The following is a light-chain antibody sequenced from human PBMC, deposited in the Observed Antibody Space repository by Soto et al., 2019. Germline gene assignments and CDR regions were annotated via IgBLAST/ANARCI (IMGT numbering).Light chain of an antibody. CDR3: QQRSNWLFT. CDR1: QSVSSY. Sequence: EIVLTQSPATLSLSPGERATLSCRASQSVSSYLAWYQQKPGQAPRLLIYDASNRATGIPARFSGSGSGTGFTLNISSLEPEDFAVYYCQQRSNWLFTFGPGTKVDIK. CDR2: DAS. V-gene: IGKV3-11*01. J-gene: IGKJ3*01.